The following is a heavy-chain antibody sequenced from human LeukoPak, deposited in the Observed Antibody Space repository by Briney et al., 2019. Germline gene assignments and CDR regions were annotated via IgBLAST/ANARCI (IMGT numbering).Heavy chain of an antibody. J-gene: IGHJ4*02. Sequence: PGGSLRLSCAASGFNFSSYALHWVRQAPGKGLEWVALISYDGNDKYYADSVKGRFTVSRGNSKNTLYLQMNSLRAEDTAVYYCAKSGYNRFDYWGQGTLVTVSS. CDR2: ISYDGNDK. CDR3: AKSGYNRFDY. CDR1: GFNFSSYA. V-gene: IGHV3-30*04. D-gene: IGHD5-24*01.